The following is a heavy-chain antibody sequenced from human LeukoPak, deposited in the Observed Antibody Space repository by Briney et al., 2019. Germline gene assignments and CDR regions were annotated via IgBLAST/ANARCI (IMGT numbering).Heavy chain of an antibody. CDR3: ARDESAYCGGDCYFPGAFDI. J-gene: IGHJ3*02. CDR2: ISSSSSYI. V-gene: IGHV3-21*01. D-gene: IGHD2-21*02. CDR1: GFTFSSYS. Sequence: GGSLRLSCAASGFTFSSYSMNWVRQAPGKGLEWVSSISSSSSYIYYADSVKGRFTISRDNAKNSLYLQMTSLRAEDTAVYYCARDESAYCGGDCYFPGAFDIWGQGTMVTVSS.